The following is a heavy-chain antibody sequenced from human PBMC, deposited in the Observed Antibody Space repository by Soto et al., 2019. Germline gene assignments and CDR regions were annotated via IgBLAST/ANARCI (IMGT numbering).Heavy chain of an antibody. CDR2: ISSSSSTI. CDR3: ARDSGYSYCPFDY. J-gene: IGHJ4*02. Sequence: EVQLVESGGGLVQPGGSLRLSCAASGFTFSSYSMNWVRQAPGKGLEWVSYISSSSSTIYYADSVKGRFTISRDNAKNSLYLQISSLRDDDTAVYYCARDSGYSYCPFDYWGQVTLVTVSS. D-gene: IGHD5-18*01. CDR1: GFTFSSYS. V-gene: IGHV3-48*02.